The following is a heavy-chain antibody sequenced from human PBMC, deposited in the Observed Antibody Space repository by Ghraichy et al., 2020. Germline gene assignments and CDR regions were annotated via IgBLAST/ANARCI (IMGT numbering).Heavy chain of an antibody. Sequence: GGSLRLSCAASGFTFDDYAMHWVRQAPGKGLEWVSLISGDGGSTYYADSVKGRFTISRDNSKNSLYLQMNSLRTEDTALYYCATYSSSWYFREFDYWGQGTLVTVSS. J-gene: IGHJ4*02. CDR3: ATYSSSWYFREFDY. D-gene: IGHD6-13*01. CDR2: ISGDGGST. V-gene: IGHV3-43*02. CDR1: GFTFDDYA.